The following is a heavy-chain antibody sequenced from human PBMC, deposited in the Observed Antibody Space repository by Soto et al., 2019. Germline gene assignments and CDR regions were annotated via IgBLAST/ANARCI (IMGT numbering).Heavy chain of an antibody. V-gene: IGHV4-59*01. D-gene: IGHD3-22*01. CDR2: IYSSGNT. Sequence: QVQLQQSGPGLVKPSETLSLTCTASGGSIRGYYWAWIRQPPGKGLEWIGYIYSSGNTDYNPSLKSRVTISTDMSKNQVSLKLKSVTAADTAMYYCARDYYDSSESMDVWGQGTTVTVSS. CDR3: ARDYYDSSESMDV. J-gene: IGHJ6*02. CDR1: GGSIRGYY.